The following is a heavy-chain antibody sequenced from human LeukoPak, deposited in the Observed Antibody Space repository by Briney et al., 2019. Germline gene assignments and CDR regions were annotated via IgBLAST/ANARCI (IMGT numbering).Heavy chain of an antibody. V-gene: IGHV3-15*01. J-gene: IGHJ4*02. D-gene: IGHD3-10*01. CDR3: TAYYYGSGSNYNDY. CDR2: IKNKADGGTT. CDR1: GFTFSSYN. Sequence: GGSLRLSCAASGFTFSSYNMDWVRQAPGKGLEWVGRIKNKADGGTTDYAAPVKGRFTISRDDSKNTLYLQMNSLKTEDTALYYCTAYYYGSGSNYNDYWGQGTLVTVSS.